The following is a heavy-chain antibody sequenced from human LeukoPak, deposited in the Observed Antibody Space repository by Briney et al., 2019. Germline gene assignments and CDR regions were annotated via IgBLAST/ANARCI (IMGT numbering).Heavy chain of an antibody. J-gene: IGHJ4*02. V-gene: IGHV4-39*01. CDR3: VQGPSIAAAGTTWFDY. D-gene: IGHD6-13*01. CDR2: IYYSGST. Sequence: PSETLSLTCTVSGGSISSSSYYWGWIRQPPGKGLEWIGSIYYSGSTYYNPSLKSRVTISVDTSKNQFSLKLSSVTAADTAVYYCVQGPSIAAAGTTWFDYWGQGTLVTVSS. CDR1: GGSISSSSYY.